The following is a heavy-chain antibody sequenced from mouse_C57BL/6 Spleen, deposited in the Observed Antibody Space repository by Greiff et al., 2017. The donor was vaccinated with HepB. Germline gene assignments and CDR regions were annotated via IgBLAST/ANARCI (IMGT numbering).Heavy chain of an antibody. CDR3: ARTGIYDGYDY. Sequence: VQLKQSGPELVKPGDSVKISCKASGYSFPGYFMNWVMQSHGKSLEWIGCINTYNGDTFYNQKLKGQATLTVDKSSSTAHMEVRSLTSEDSAVYYCARTGIYDGYDYWGQGTTLTVSS. D-gene: IGHD2-3*01. CDR2: INTYNGDT. V-gene: IGHV1-20*01. J-gene: IGHJ2*01. CDR1: GYSFPGYF.